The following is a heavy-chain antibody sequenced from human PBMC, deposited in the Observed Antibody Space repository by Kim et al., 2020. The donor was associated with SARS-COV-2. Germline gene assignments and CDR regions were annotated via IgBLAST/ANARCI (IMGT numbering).Heavy chain of an antibody. V-gene: IGHV2-70*01. Sequence: SGPTLVNPTQTLTLTCTFSGFSLSTSGMCVSWIRQPPGKALEWLALIDWDDDKYYSTSLKTRLTISKDTSKNQVVLTMTNMDPVDTATYYCARMIVGATLPWSWFDPWGQGTLVTVSS. CDR1: GFSLSTSGMC. CDR3: ARMIVGATLPWSWFDP. CDR2: IDWDDDK. J-gene: IGHJ5*02. D-gene: IGHD1-26*01.